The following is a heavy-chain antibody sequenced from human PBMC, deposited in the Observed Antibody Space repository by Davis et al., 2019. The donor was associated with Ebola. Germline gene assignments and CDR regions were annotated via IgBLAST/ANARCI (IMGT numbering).Heavy chain of an antibody. CDR2: IYYSGST. Sequence: MPSETLSLTCTVSGGSISSYYWSWIRQPPGKGLEWIGYIYYSGSTNYNPSLKSRVTISVDTSKNQFSLKLSSVTAADTAVYYCATPIGYCSGGSCYSDFGYWGQGTLVTVSS. J-gene: IGHJ4*02. CDR3: ATPIGYCSGGSCYSDFGY. CDR1: GGSISSYY. V-gene: IGHV4-59*08. D-gene: IGHD2-15*01.